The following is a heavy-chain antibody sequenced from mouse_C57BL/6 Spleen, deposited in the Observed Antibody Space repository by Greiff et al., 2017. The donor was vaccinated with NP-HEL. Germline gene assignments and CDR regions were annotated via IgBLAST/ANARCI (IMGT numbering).Heavy chain of an antibody. Sequence: VQLQQPGAELVKPGASVKLSCKASGYTFTSYWMQWVKQRPGQGLEWIGEIDPSDSYTNYNQKFKGKATLTADTSSSTAYMQLSSLTSEDSAVYYCARWHYGSSYYFDYWGQGTTLTVSS. CDR2: IDPSDSYT. V-gene: IGHV1-50*01. D-gene: IGHD1-1*01. CDR3: ARWHYGSSYYFDY. CDR1: GYTFTSYW. J-gene: IGHJ2*01.